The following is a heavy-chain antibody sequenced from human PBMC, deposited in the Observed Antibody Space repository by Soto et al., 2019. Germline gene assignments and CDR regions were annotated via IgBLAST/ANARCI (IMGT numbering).Heavy chain of an antibody. J-gene: IGHJ6*02. D-gene: IGHD3-10*01. CDR1: GGSIDGYN. V-gene: IGHV4-59*08. CDR3: VRQGIGHLHGLVDA. Sequence: QVQLQESGPGLVKPSETLSLTCTVSGGSIDGYNCAWIRQPPGKSLEWVGYVYYSGGSRYNPSLACRVTLSMATSTSQFSLQLRSVTAADTAVYYCVRQGIGHLHGLVDAWGRGTTVTVSS. CDR2: VYYSGGS.